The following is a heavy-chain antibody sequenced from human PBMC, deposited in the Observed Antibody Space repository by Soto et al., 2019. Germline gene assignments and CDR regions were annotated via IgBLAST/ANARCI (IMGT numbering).Heavy chain of an antibody. CDR2: IYYSGSP. CDR1: GGSINSGDYY. Sequence: SETLSLTCTVSGGSINSGDYYWSWIRQPPGKGLEWIGYIYYSGSPYHSPSLKSRINISVDTSKNQFSLKLSSVTAADTAVYYCATVPTYYYDRSGYANAFDMWGQGTRVTVS. J-gene: IGHJ3*02. V-gene: IGHV4-30-4*01. CDR3: ATVPTYYYDRSGYANAFDM. D-gene: IGHD3-22*01.